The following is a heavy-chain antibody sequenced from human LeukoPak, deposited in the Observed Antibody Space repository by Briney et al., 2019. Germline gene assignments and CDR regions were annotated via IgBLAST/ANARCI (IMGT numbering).Heavy chain of an antibody. CDR2: IYYSGST. D-gene: IGHD1-26*01. CDR3: ARYGYSGSPARIL. V-gene: IGHV4-59*01. Sequence: KPSETLSLTCNVSGGSISSYYWSWIRQPPGKGLEWIGYIYYSGSTNYNPSLKSRVTISVDTSKNQFSLKLSSVTAADTAVYYCARYGYSGSPARILWGQGTMVTVSS. J-gene: IGHJ3*01. CDR1: GGSISSYY.